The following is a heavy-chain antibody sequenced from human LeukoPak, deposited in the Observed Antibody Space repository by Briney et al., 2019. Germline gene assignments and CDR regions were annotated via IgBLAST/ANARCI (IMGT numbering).Heavy chain of an antibody. J-gene: IGHJ4*02. Sequence: PGGSLRLSCAASGFIFSTYSMNWVRQAPGKGLEWVSSISSSSSYIYCADSVKGRFTISRDNAKNSLYLQMNSLRAEDTAVYYCARDGRGDYDYYDSSGYPFDFWGQGTLVTVSS. D-gene: IGHD3-22*01. CDR1: GFIFSTYS. V-gene: IGHV3-21*01. CDR3: ARDGRGDYDYYDSSGYPFDF. CDR2: ISSSSSYI.